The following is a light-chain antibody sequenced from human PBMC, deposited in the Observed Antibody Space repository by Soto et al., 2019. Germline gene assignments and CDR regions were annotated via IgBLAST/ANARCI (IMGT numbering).Light chain of an antibody. J-gene: IGKJ5*01. CDR3: QQYENIPT. CDR1: QNIKNY. V-gene: IGKV1-33*01. Sequence: DIQKTQSPSSLSASVGDRVTITCQASQNIKNYLNWYQQKPGRAPKLLIYDASNLEAGVPSRFRGSGSGTDFTFTISRLTPEDIATYYCQQYENIPTFGQGTRLEI. CDR2: DAS.